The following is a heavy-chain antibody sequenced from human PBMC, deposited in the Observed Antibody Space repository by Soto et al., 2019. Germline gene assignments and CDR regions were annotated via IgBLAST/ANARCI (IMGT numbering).Heavy chain of an antibody. CDR1: GFTFSSYG. Sequence: QVQLVESGGGVVQPGRSLRLSCAASGFTFSSYGMHWVRQAPGKGLEWVAVISYDGSNKYYADSVKGRFTISRDNSKNTLYLQMNSLRAEDTAVYYCAKDVHIVVGADYWGQGTLVTVSS. CDR3: AKDVHIVVGADY. CDR2: ISYDGSNK. V-gene: IGHV3-30*18. D-gene: IGHD2-21*01. J-gene: IGHJ4*02.